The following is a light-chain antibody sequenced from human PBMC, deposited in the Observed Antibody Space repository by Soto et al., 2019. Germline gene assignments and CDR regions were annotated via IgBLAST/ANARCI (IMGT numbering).Light chain of an antibody. CDR3: QQYGSSPRT. CDR1: QTVSSSS. J-gene: IGKJ1*01. V-gene: IGKV3-20*01. CDR2: GAS. Sequence: IVLSQSPGTLSLSPGERATLSSRASQTVSSSSLAWYQQKPGQAPRLLIFGASTRAAGFPDRFSGSGSGTDFSLTISRLEPEDFAVYYCQQYGSSPRTFGQGTKVDIK.